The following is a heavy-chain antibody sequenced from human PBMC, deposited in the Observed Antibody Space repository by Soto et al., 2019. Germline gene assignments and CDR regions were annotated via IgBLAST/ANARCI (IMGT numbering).Heavy chain of an antibody. CDR3: ARIRGYCSGGSCYFYYFAMDG. CDR1: GFSLSDADVG. J-gene: IGHJ6*02. V-gene: IGHV2-26*01. D-gene: IGHD2-15*01. CDR2: ILSNDEE. Sequence: QVTLKESGPVLVKPTETLTLTCTVSGFSLSDADVGVAWIRQPPGKALEWLAHILSNDEEVFSSSLRTRLTISKDTSRSQVVLTMSNMEPVDTATYYCARIRGYCSGGSCYFYYFAMDGWGQGTTVTVS.